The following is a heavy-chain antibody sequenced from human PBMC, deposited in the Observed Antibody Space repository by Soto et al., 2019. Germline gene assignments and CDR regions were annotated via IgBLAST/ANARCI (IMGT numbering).Heavy chain of an antibody. CDR2: ISGSSGGI. J-gene: IGHJ6*02. Sequence: EEQLLESGGGLVQPGGSLRLSCAASGFSFGAYAMSWVRQAPGKGLEWVSTISGSSGGIYYAGSARGRFTISRDNSKNTLSLQLNSLRAEDTAVYYCTKWSRLCSGTSCFYLYAMDVWGQGTTVTVSS. D-gene: IGHD2-2*01. V-gene: IGHV3-23*01. CDR3: TKWSRLCSGTSCFYLYAMDV. CDR1: GFSFGAYA.